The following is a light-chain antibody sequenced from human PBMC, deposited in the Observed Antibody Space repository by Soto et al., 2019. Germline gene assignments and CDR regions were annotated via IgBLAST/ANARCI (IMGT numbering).Light chain of an antibody. V-gene: IGKV3-15*01. CDR2: AAS. J-gene: IGKJ1*01. Sequence: EIVMTQSPATLSVSPGERATLSCRASQSVSSYLAWYQQKPGQAPRLLIYAASTRATGIPARFSGSGSGTEFTLTINRLEPDDFAIYHCHQHGGSPETFGQGTKVDIK. CDR1: QSVSSY. CDR3: HQHGGSPET.